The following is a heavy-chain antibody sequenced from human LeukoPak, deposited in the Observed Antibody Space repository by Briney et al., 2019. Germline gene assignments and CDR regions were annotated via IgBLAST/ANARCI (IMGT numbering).Heavy chain of an antibody. CDR3: AREVITRYYFDY. Sequence: GGSLRLSCAASGFTFSNYWLTWVRQAPGKGLEWVANIEQDGSEKYYVDSVKGRFTVSRDNAKNSLYLQMNSLRVEDTAVYYCAREVITRYYFDYWGQGTLVTVSS. J-gene: IGHJ4*02. V-gene: IGHV3-7*01. CDR2: IEQDGSEK. CDR1: GFTFSNYW. D-gene: IGHD3-10*01.